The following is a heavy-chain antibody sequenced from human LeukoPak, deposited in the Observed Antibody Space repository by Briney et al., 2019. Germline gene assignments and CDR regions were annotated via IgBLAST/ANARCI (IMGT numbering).Heavy chain of an antibody. J-gene: IGHJ4*02. D-gene: IGHD2-2*01. CDR3: AKSGGGFCSSTSCPFDY. CDR1: GFTFSSYG. Sequence: GGSLRLSCAASGFTFSSYGMSWVRQAPGKGLEWVSAISGSGGSTDYADSVKGRFTISRDNSKNTLYLQMNSLRAEDTAVYYCAKSGGGFCSSTSCPFDYWGQGTLVTVSS. CDR2: ISGSGGST. V-gene: IGHV3-23*01.